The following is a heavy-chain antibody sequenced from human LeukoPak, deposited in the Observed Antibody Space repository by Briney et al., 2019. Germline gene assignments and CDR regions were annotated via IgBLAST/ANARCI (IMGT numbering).Heavy chain of an antibody. CDR3: ARDQGRLAYFDY. Sequence: GGSLRLSCAASGFTFGDYYMTWIRQAPGKGLEWVSHISSSASAIYYADSVKGRFTISRDNPKNSLYLQMNSLRAEDTAVYYCARDQGRLAYFDYWGQGTPVTVSS. CDR1: GFTFGDYY. J-gene: IGHJ4*02. V-gene: IGHV3-11*04. CDR2: ISSSASAI.